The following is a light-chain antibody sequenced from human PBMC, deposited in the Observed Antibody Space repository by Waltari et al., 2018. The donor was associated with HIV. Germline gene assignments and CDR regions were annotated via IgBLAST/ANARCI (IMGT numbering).Light chain of an antibody. CDR3: ASYTHRSTLV. CDR1: SGDVGGFDF. CDR2: EFT. J-gene: IGLJ3*02. V-gene: IGLV2-14*01. Sequence: QSALTQPASVSGSPGQSITISCTGTSGDVGGFDFVSWYQQYPGTAPKVIISEFTNRPSGVSSRFSGSKSGNTASLTISGLQGEDEADYYCASYTHRSTLVFGGGTKLTVL.